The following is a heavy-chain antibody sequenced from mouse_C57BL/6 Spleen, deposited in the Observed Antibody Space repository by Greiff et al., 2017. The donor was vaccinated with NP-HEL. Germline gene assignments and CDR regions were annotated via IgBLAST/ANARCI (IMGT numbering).Heavy chain of an antibody. J-gene: IGHJ4*01. Sequence: EVQLQQSGPELVKPGASVKISCKASGYTFTDYYMNWVKQSHGKSLEWIGDINPNNGGTSYNQKFKGKATLTVDNSSSTAYMELRSLTSEDSAVYYCASSDYYGSSYGYYAMDYWGQGTSVTVSS. D-gene: IGHD1-1*01. V-gene: IGHV1-26*01. CDR3: ASSDYYGSSYGYYAMDY. CDR1: GYTFTDYY. CDR2: INPNNGGT.